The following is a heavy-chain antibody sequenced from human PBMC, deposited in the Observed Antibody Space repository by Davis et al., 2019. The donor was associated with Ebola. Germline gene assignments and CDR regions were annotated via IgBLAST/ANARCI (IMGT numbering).Heavy chain of an antibody. CDR3: ARGLSSGITIFGVAQNYYYGMDV. CDR2: ISAYNGNT. J-gene: IGHJ6*02. D-gene: IGHD3-3*01. CDR1: GYTFTSYG. V-gene: IGHV1-18*01. Sequence: ASVKVSCKASGYTFTSYGISWVRQAPGQGLEWMGWISAYNGNTNYAQKLQGRVTMTTDTSTSTAYMELRSLRSDDTAVYYCARGLSSGITIFGVAQNYYYGMDVWGQGTTVTVSS.